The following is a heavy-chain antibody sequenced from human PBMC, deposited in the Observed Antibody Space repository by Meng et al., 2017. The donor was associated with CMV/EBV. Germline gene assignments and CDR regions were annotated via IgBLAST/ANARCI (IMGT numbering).Heavy chain of an antibody. J-gene: IGHJ3*02. V-gene: IGHV3-30*04. CDR1: GFTFSGYA. CDR2: IPYDGSNK. Sequence: GGSLRLSCAASGFTFSGYAMHWVRQAPGKGLEWVAVIPYDGSNKYYADSVKGRFTISRDNSKNTLYLQMNSLRAEDTAVYYCASAEYCGGDCYSGAFDIWGQGTMVTVSS. D-gene: IGHD2-21*01. CDR3: ASAEYCGGDCYSGAFDI.